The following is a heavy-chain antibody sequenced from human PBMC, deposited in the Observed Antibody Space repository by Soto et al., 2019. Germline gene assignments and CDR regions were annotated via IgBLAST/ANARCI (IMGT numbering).Heavy chain of an antibody. CDR2: INPSGGST. Sequence: ASVKVSCKASGYTFTSYYMHWVRQAPGQGLEWMGIINPSGGSTSYAQKFQGRVTMTRDTSTSTVYMELSSLRSEDTAVYYCARAGEYNWNYVPSTPFDYWGQGTLVTVSS. J-gene: IGHJ4*02. D-gene: IGHD1-7*01. V-gene: IGHV1-46*01. CDR3: ARAGEYNWNYVPSTPFDY. CDR1: GYTFTSYY.